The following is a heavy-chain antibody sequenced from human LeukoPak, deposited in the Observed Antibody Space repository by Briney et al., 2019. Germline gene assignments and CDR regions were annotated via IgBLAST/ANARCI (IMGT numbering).Heavy chain of an antibody. CDR2: IFYSGST. CDR3: ARLGFRTGDNSLADY. V-gene: IGHV4-59*08. D-gene: IGHD2-8*02. CDR1: GGSISGYY. J-gene: IGHJ4*02. Sequence: SETLSLTCTVTGGSISGYYWSWIRQPPGKGLECVGYIFYSGSTNYNPSFKSRVSISLDTSKSQFSLKLTSVTAADTAMYYCARLGFRTGDNSLADYWGRGTQVTVSS.